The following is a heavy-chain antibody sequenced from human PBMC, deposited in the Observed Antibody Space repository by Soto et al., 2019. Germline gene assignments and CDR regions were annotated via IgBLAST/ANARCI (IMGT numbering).Heavy chain of an antibody. J-gene: IGHJ4*02. Sequence: QVQLVESGGGVVQPGRSLRLSCAASGFTFSSYGMHWVRQAPGKGLEWVAVIWYDGSNKYYADSVKGRFTISRDNSKNTLYLQMNSLRAEDTAVYYCARDRGYDSYYFDYWGQGTLVTVSS. CDR1: GFTFSSYG. CDR2: IWYDGSNK. D-gene: IGHD5-12*01. CDR3: ARDRGYDSYYFDY. V-gene: IGHV3-33*01.